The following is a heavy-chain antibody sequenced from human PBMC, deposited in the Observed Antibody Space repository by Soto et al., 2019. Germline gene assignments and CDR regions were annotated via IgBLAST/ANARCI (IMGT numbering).Heavy chain of an antibody. CDR2: ISGSGGST. CDR1: GFTFSSYA. J-gene: IGHJ4*02. Sequence: GGSLRLSCAASGFTFSSYAMSWVRQAPGKGLEWVSAISGSGGSTYYADSVKGRFTISRDNSKNTLYLQMNSLRAEDTAVYYCAKDNGVDGWYGCSDYWGQGTLVTVSS. D-gene: IGHD6-19*01. V-gene: IGHV3-23*01. CDR3: AKDNGVDGWYGCSDY.